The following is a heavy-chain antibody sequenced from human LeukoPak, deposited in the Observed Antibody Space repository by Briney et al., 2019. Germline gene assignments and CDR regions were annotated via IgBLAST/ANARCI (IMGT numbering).Heavy chain of an antibody. CDR3: ARAADTIVVVPVAIGY. D-gene: IGHD2-2*01. V-gene: IGHV3-23*01. J-gene: IGHJ4*02. CDR2: ISGIADST. Sequence: PGGSLRLSCAASGFTFTNCAMSWVRQAPGKGLEWVSAISGIADSTYYADSVKGRFTISRDNSNNKVYLQMNSLRAEDTALYYCARAADTIVVVPVAIGYWGQGTLVTVSS. CDR1: GFTFTNCA.